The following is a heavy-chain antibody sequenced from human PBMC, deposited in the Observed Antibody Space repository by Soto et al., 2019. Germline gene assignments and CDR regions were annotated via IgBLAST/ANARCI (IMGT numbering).Heavy chain of an antibody. CDR3: TKDAEAYDFAFDK. V-gene: IGHV3-23*01. CDR2: ITKTGRST. J-gene: IGHJ3*02. D-gene: IGHD3-3*01. Sequence: EVQLLESGGGLVQPGGSLRLSCATSGFSFSNYCMNWVRQAPGKGLEWVSGITKTGRSTFIADSVRGRFTISRDNLKNIMYLQMNSLRVDDTALYYCTKDAEAYDFAFDKWGQGTMVTVTS. CDR1: GFSFSNYC.